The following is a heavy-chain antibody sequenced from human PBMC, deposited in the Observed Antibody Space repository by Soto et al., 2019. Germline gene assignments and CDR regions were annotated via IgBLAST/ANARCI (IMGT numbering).Heavy chain of an antibody. Sequence: SQTLSLTCAISGDSVSSSSATWDWIRQSPSRGLEWLGRTYYRSKWYNDYTVSVKSRIIINSDTSKNQFSLQLNSVTPEDTAVYYCARGPSFDRAVVHFDCWGQGTLVTVSS. J-gene: IGHJ4*02. CDR3: ARGPSFDRAVVHFDC. V-gene: IGHV6-1*01. CDR1: GDSVSSSSAT. D-gene: IGHD2-15*01. CDR2: TYYRSKWYN.